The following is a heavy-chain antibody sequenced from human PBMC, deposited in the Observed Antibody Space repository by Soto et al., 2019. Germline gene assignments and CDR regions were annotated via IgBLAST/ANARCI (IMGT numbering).Heavy chain of an antibody. J-gene: IGHJ5*02. CDR2: ISSSSYT. CDR1: GFTFSDYY. CDR3: ARDYGDYVRQYWFDP. Sequence: GGSLRLSCAASGFTFSDYYMSWIRQAPGKGLEWVSYISSSSYTNYADSVKGRFTISRDNAKNSLYLQMNSLRAEDTAVYYCARDYGDYVRQYWFDPWGQGTLVTVSS. V-gene: IGHV3-11*06. D-gene: IGHD4-17*01.